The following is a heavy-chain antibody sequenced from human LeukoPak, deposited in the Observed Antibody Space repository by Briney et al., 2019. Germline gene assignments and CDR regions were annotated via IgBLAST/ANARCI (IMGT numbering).Heavy chain of an antibody. J-gene: IGHJ6*02. V-gene: IGHV4-34*01. D-gene: IGHD3-3*01. CDR1: GGSFSVYY. CDR3: ARVVADYDFWSGYNNYYYYYGMDV. Sequence: SETLSLTCAVYGGSFSVYYWSWIRQPPGKGLEWIGEINHSGSTNYNPSLKSRVTISVDTSKNQFSLKLSSVTAADTAVYYCARVVADYDFWSGYNNYYYYYGMDVWGQGTTVTVSS. CDR2: INHSGST.